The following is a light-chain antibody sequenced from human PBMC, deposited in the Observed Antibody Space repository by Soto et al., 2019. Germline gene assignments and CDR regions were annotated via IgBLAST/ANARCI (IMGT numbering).Light chain of an antibody. Sequence: EIVLTQSPATLSLSPGERATLSCRASQSVSHSLAWYQQKPGQAPRLLIYGASHRATGIPARFSGSGSGTDFTLTISSLEPEDFAVYYCQQRSNWPLTFGGGTKVEIK. V-gene: IGKV3-11*01. CDR2: GAS. J-gene: IGKJ4*01. CDR1: QSVSHS. CDR3: QQRSNWPLT.